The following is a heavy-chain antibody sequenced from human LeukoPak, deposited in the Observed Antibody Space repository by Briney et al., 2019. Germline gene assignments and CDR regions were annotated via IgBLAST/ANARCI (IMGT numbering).Heavy chain of an antibody. J-gene: IGHJ3*02. CDR1: GFTFSHYW. Sequence: GGSLRLSCAASGFTFSHYWMSWVRQAPGKGLEWVSYISSSGSSIYYADSVEGRFTISRDNAKNSLYLQMNSLRAEDTAVYYCARDFDAFDIWGQGTMVTVSS. V-gene: IGHV3-11*01. CDR3: ARDFDAFDI. CDR2: ISSSGSSI.